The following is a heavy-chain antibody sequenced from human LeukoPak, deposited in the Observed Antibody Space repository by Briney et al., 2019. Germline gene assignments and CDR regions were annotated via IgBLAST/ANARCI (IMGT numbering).Heavy chain of an antibody. CDR1: GYKFITYW. CDR3: ARLTNDILTGYYGFDY. Sequence: PGESLKISCKGSGYKFITYWIAWVRQTPGKGLEWMGIIYPGDSDTRYSPSFQGQVTISADKSISTAYLQWSSLKASDTAMYYCARLTNDILTGYYGFDYWGQGTLVTVSS. CDR2: IYPGDSDT. D-gene: IGHD3-9*01. J-gene: IGHJ4*02. V-gene: IGHV5-51*01.